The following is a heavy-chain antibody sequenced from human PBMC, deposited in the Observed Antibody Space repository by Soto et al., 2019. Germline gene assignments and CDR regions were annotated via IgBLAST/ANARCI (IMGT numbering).Heavy chain of an antibody. V-gene: IGHV3-23*01. J-gene: IGHJ1*01. CDR1: GFTFSNFD. D-gene: IGHD6-13*01. CDR3: ATGTAAPAQ. Sequence: EVQLLESGGGLVQPGGSLRLSCAASGFTFSNFDMSWVRQAPGKGLEWVSGISTSGGTTYYADSVKGRFTSSRDNSKNTLYLQMTSRRAEDTAVYYCATGTAAPAQWGQGTLVTVSS. CDR2: ISTSGGTT.